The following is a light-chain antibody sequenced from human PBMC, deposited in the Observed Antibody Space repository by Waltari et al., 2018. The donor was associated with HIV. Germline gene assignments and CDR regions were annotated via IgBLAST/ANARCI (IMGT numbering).Light chain of an antibody. CDR3: QQYGSSREYT. V-gene: IGKV3-20*01. J-gene: IGKJ2*01. CDR1: QSVSRNF. Sequence: EIVLTQSPGTLSLSPGEGATLSCRASQSVSRNFLAWYHQKPGQAPRLLIYGASTRAPGIPDRFSGTGSGTDFTLTISRLEPEDFAVFYCQQYGSSREYTFGQGTKLEIK. CDR2: GAS.